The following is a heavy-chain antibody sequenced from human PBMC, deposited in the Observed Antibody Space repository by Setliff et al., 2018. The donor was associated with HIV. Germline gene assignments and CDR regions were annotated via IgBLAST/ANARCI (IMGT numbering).Heavy chain of an antibody. CDR3: ARNFGLSPSGKYYYYYGMDI. CDR2: ISPSGGST. V-gene: IGHV1-46*01. CDR1: GYTFSTYY. Sequence: RASVKVSCKASGYTFSTYYLHWVRQAPGQGLEWLGIISPSGGSTSYAQKFQGRVTMTRDTSINAAYMELRGLRSDDTAVYYCARNFGLSPSGKYYYYYGMDIWGQGTTVTVSS. J-gene: IGHJ6*02. D-gene: IGHD3-10*01.